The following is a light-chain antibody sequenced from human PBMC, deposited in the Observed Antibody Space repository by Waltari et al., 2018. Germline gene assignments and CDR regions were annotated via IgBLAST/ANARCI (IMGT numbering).Light chain of an antibody. V-gene: IGKV1-5*03. Sequence: DIQMTQSPSSLSAALVDKVTITCRASQSISTWLAWFQLKPGKAPKLLIYKASNLESGVPSRFSGSGSGTEFTLTISSLLPEDFATYYCQQYNSDSHSFGQGTRLEIK. CDR2: KAS. CDR1: QSISTW. J-gene: IGKJ2*01. CDR3: QQYNSDSHS.